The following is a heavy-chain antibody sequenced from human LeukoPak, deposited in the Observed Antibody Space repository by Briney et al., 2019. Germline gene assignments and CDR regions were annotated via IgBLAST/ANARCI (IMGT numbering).Heavy chain of an antibody. J-gene: IGHJ4*02. CDR1: GYTFTSYD. CDR3: ARVGLYYDFWSGYYQSGDFDY. D-gene: IGHD3-3*01. CDR2: MNPNSGNT. Sequence: ASVKVSCKASGYTFTSYDINWVRQATGQGLEWMGWMNPNSGNTGYAQKFQGRVTMTRNTSISTAYMELSSLRSEDTAAYYCARVGLYYDFWSGYYQSGDFDYWGQGTLVTVSS. V-gene: IGHV1-8*01.